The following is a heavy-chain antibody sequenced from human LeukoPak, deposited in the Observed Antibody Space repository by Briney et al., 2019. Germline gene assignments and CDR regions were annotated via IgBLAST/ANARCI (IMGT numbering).Heavy chain of an antibody. CDR2: IKQDGSEK. V-gene: IGHV3-7*01. CDR1: GFTFSSYW. CDR3: ARDELHILTGYYYFDY. J-gene: IGHJ4*02. D-gene: IGHD3-9*01. Sequence: PGGSLRLSCAASGFTFSSYWMSWVRQAPGKGLEWVANIKQDGSEKYYVDSVKGRFTISRDNAKNSLYLQMNSLRAEDTAVYYCARDELHILTGYYYFDYWGQGTLVTVSS.